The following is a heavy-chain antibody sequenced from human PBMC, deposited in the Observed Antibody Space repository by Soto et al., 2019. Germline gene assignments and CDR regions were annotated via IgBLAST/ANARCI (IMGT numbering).Heavy chain of an antibody. J-gene: IGHJ3*02. CDR3: ARHPRCPNGNCPSSDAFDI. V-gene: IGHV5-51*01. Sequence: GESLKISCKGSGYTFTDYLMGWVRQLPGKGLEWMGIIYPGDSDTRYSPSFEGHVTISADKSTTTAYLQWSSLKASDTAMYYCARHPRCPNGNCPSSDAFDIWGQGTMVTVSS. CDR1: GYTFTDYL. D-gene: IGHD2-8*01. CDR2: IYPGDSDT.